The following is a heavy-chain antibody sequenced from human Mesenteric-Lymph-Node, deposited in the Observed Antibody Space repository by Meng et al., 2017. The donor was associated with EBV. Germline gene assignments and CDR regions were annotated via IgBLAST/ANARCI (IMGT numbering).Heavy chain of an antibody. V-gene: IGHV3-21*02. D-gene: IGHD2-2*01. CDR2: ISSTSYYI. CDR3: ARFSSTSEVDY. Sequence: EVQLVESGGGLVKPGGSVRLSCAASGFTFSSYKMHWVRQAPGKGLEWVSSISSTSYYIYYADSVQGRFTISRDNAENSLYLQMNSLRAEDTAVYYCARFSSTSEVDYWGQGTLVTVDS. J-gene: IGHJ4*02. CDR1: GFTFSSYK.